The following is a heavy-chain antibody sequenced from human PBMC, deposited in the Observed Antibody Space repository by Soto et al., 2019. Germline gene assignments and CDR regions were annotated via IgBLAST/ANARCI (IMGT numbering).Heavy chain of an antibody. V-gene: IGHV5-10-1*01. CDR3: ARHGQDDSTSYYYYYYGMDV. D-gene: IGHD2-2*01. CDR2: IDPSDSYT. J-gene: IGHJ6*02. CDR1: GYGFTSYW. Sequence: GESLKISCKGSGYGFTSYWISWVRQMPGKGLEWMGRIDPSDSYTNYSPSFQGHVTISADKSISTAYLQWSSLKASDTAMYYCARHGQDDSTSYYYYYYGMDVWGQGTTVTVSS.